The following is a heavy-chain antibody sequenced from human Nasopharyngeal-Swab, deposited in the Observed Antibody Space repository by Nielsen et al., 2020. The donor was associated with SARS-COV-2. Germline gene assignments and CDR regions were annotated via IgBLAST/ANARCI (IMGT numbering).Heavy chain of an antibody. Sequence: SGPTLVKPTQTLTLTCTFSGFSLSTSGMCVSWIRQPPGKALEWLALIDWDDDKYYSTSLKTRLTISKDTSKNQVALTMTNMDPVDTATYYCARIRRQQLANGVGWFDPWGQGTLVTVSS. D-gene: IGHD6-13*01. CDR1: GFSLSTSGMC. CDR3: ARIRRQQLANGVGWFDP. J-gene: IGHJ5*02. CDR2: IDWDDDK. V-gene: IGHV2-70*01.